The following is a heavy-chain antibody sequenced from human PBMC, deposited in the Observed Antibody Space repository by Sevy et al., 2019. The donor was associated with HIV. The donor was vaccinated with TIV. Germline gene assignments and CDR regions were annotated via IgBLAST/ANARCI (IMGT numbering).Heavy chain of an antibody. J-gene: IGHJ4*02. V-gene: IGHV1-2*02. Sequence: ASVKVSCKASGHTFSDYYIQWVRQAPGQGLEWMGWINSNSGAISYAKKFRDRVTMTSDTSIGTAYMELSRLRSDDTAVYYCATQYSYDYWGQGTLVTVSS. CDR2: INSNSGAI. D-gene: IGHD4-4*01. CDR1: GHTFSDYY. CDR3: ATQYSYDY.